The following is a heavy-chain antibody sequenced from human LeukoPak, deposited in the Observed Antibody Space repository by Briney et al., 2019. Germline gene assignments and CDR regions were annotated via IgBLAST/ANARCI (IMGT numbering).Heavy chain of an antibody. CDR1: GYTFTGYY. V-gene: IGHV1-2*02. Sequence: ASVKVSCKASGYTFTGYYMHWVRQAPGQGLEWMGWINPNSGGTNYAQKFQGRVTMARDTSISTAYMELSRLRSDDTAVYYCARAGYYYDSSGYSRFDPWGQGTLVTVS. CDR2: INPNSGGT. CDR3: ARAGYYYDSSGYSRFDP. D-gene: IGHD3-22*01. J-gene: IGHJ5*02.